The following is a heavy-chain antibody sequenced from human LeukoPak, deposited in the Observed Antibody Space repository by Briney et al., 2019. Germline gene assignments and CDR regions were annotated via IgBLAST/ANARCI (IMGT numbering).Heavy chain of an antibody. CDR1: GFTFSSYA. V-gene: IGHV3-30*02. D-gene: IGHD1-26*01. CDR3: AKVFKVGATPYYYYYYMDV. Sequence: PGGSLRLSCAASGFTFSSYAMHWVRQAPGKGLEWVTFIRYDGSNKYYADSVKGRFTISRDNSKNTLYLQTNSLRAEDTAVYYCAKVFKVGATPYYYYYYMDVWGKGTTVTISS. J-gene: IGHJ6*03. CDR2: IRYDGSNK.